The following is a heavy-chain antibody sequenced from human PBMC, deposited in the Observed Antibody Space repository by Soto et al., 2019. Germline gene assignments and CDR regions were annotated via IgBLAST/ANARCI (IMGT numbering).Heavy chain of an antibody. J-gene: IGHJ6*02. CDR3: ARDRQQLVHNYFYYYGVDV. V-gene: IGHV3-33*01. CDR1: GFTFSSYG. CDR2: IWYDGRNK. Sequence: GGSLRLSCAASGFTFSSYGMHWVRQAPGKGLEWVAVIWYDGRNKIYADSVGGLFTISRNNSKNSLYLQMNSLRGMDTAEYDCARDRQQLVHNYFYYYGVDVWGQGTTVTVSS. D-gene: IGHD6-13*01.